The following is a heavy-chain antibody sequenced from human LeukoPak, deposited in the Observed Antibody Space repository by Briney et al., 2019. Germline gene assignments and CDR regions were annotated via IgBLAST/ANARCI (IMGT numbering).Heavy chain of an antibody. CDR3: ARGLVVVVPAARGDAFDI. J-gene: IGHJ3*02. CDR1: GFTFSSYS. V-gene: IGHV3-21*01. CDR2: ISSSSSYI. D-gene: IGHD2-2*01. Sequence: GGSLRLSCAASGFTFSSYSMNWVRQAPGKGLEWVSSISSSSSYIYYADSVKGRFTIPRDNAKNSLYLQMNSLRAEDTAVYYCARGLVVVVPAARGDAFDIWGQGTMVTVSS.